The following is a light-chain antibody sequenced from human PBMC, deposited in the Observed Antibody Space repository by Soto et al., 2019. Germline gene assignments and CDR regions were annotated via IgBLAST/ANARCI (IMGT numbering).Light chain of an antibody. CDR1: QGISKS. V-gene: IGKV1-33*01. Sequence: DIQMTQSPSSLSASVGDRVTITCQADQGISKSLSWYQQKPGMAPKLLIYDASNLETGVPSRFSGSGSGIDFTLTISSLQPEDFGRYSCQQYDDLPFTFGGGTKVEIK. J-gene: IGKJ4*01. CDR2: DAS. CDR3: QQYDDLPFT.